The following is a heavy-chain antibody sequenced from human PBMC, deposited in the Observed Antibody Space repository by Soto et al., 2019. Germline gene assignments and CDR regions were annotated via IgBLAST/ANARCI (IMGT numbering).Heavy chain of an antibody. D-gene: IGHD3-10*01. J-gene: IGHJ4*02. CDR3: ARDGLLDRGVTNYFDY. CDR1: GFSFSGYW. V-gene: IGHV3-7*01. Sequence: EVQLVESGGGLVQPGGSLRLSCAASGFSFSGYWMSWVRQAPGKGLEWGAKMQPDGLQKSYVDSVKGRFTISRDNAKNSLYLQMNNLRAEDTAVYYCARDGLLDRGVTNYFDYWGQGTLVTVSS. CDR2: MQPDGLQK.